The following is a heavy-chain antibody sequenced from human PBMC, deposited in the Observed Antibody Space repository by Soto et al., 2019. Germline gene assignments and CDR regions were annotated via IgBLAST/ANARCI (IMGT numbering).Heavy chain of an antibody. Sequence: QVKLVQSGTEVKKPGASMKLSCKASGYSFATSGSSWVRQAPGQGLEWMGWISAYNGNTNYDQKLQDRIIMTTDTSTSTAYLELRSLRSDDTAVYYCARAGQYYDSSGYADWGQGTLVTVSS. J-gene: IGHJ4*02. V-gene: IGHV1-18*01. CDR1: GYSFATSG. CDR2: ISAYNGNT. CDR3: ARAGQYYDSSGYAD. D-gene: IGHD3-22*01.